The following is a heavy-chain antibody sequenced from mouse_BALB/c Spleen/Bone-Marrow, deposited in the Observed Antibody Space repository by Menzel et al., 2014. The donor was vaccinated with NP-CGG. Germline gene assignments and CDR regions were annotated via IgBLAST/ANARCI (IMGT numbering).Heavy chain of an antibody. CDR3: ARANGYYAWFAY. J-gene: IGHJ3*01. V-gene: IGHV14-3*02. CDR1: GFNIKDTY. CDR2: IDPANDNT. Sequence: EGQLQQSGAEFVKPGASVKLSCTASGFNIKDTYMHWVKRRPEQGLEWIGRIDPANDNTKYDPKFQGKATITADTSSNSAYLQLSSLTSEDTAVYCCARANGYYAWFAYWGQGTLVTVSA. D-gene: IGHD2-3*01.